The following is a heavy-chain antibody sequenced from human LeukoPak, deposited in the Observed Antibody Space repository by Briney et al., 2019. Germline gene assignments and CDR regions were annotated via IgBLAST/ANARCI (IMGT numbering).Heavy chain of an antibody. V-gene: IGHV1-18*01. CDR1: GYTFNNHG. CDR3: ARDLTAGTGVLDY. Sequence: ASVTVSCKASGYTFNNHGFIWVRQAPGQGLEWMGWISANNGNTNYAQKLQDRVTMTRDTSISTAYMELSRLRSDDTAVYYCARDLTAGTGVLDYWGQGTLVTVSS. CDR2: ISANNGNT. D-gene: IGHD6-13*01. J-gene: IGHJ4*02.